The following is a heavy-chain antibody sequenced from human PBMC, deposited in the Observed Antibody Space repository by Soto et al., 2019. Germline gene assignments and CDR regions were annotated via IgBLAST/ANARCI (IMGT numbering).Heavy chain of an antibody. Sequence: VRLSESGGDLVQTGGSLRLSCAASGFSFSTSAMNWDRQAPGKGPEWISLISGSSDVAYYAESVTGRFTSSRDNSKNTLYLQMQRLRVAHTSIYYCAKYSCDSPVYNGLNVWGQGTTVIGSS. J-gene: IGHJ6*02. CDR1: GFSFSTSA. V-gene: IGHV3-23*01. CDR2: ISGSSDVA. D-gene: IGHD1-26*01. CDR3: AKYSCDSPVYNGLNV.